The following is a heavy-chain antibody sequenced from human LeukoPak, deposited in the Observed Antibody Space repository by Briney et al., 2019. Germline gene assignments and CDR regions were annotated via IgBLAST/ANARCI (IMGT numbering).Heavy chain of an antibody. V-gene: IGHV4-39*07. CDR3: ARGPGGIAAAGTSND. J-gene: IGHJ4*02. CDR1: GGSISSSSYY. CDR2: IYYSGST. D-gene: IGHD6-13*01. Sequence: SETLSLTCTVSGGSISSSSYYWGWFRQPPGEGLEWIGSIYYSGSTYYNPSLKSRVTISVDTSKNQFSLKLSSLTAADTAVYYCARGPGGIAAAGTSNDWGQGTLVTVSS.